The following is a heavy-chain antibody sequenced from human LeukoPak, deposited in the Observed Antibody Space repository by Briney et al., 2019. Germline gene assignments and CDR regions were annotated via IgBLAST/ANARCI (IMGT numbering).Heavy chain of an antibody. J-gene: IGHJ4*02. D-gene: IGHD5-24*01. Sequence: ASVKVSCKASGYTFTGYYMHWVRQAPGQGLEWMGRINPNSGGTNYAQKFQGRVTMTRDTSISTAYMELSRLRSDDTAVYYCARDREERWHETELRIWGQGTLVTVSS. CDR2: INPNSGGT. V-gene: IGHV1-2*06. CDR3: ARDREERWHETELRI. CDR1: GYTFTGYY.